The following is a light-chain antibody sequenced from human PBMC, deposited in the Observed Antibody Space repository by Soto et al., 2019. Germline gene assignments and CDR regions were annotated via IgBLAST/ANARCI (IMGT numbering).Light chain of an antibody. V-gene: IGKV3-15*01. CDR2: GAS. Sequence: EIVLTQSPGLLSLSPGERATLSCRASQSIDSRYLGWYQQKPGQAPRLLIYGASTRATGIPARFSGSGSGTEFTLTISSLQSEDFAVYYCQQYDNWPTFGQGTKVDIK. J-gene: IGKJ1*01. CDR1: QSIDSRY. CDR3: QQYDNWPT.